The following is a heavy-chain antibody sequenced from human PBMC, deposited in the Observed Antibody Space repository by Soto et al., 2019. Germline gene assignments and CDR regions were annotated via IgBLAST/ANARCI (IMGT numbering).Heavy chain of an antibody. CDR1: GYSFTSYW. J-gene: IGHJ6*02. V-gene: IGHV5-51*01. CDR2: IYPGDSDT. D-gene: IGHD6-13*01. CDR3: ARQPTYSSSWYELLAHYYYGMDV. Sequence: GESLKISCKGSGYSFTSYWIGWVRQMPGKGLEWMGIIYPGDSDTRYSPSFQGQVTISADKSISTAYLQWSSLKASDTAMYYCARQPTYSSSWYELLAHYYYGMDVWSRGTTVTVSS.